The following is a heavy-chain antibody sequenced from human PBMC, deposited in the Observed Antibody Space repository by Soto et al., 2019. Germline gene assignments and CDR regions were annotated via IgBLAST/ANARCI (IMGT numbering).Heavy chain of an antibody. J-gene: IGHJ4*02. CDR1: GGTFSSYA. Sequence: QVQLVQSGAEVKKPGSSVKVSCKASGGTFSSYAISWVRQAPGQGLEWMGGIIPIFGTANYAQKFEGRVKITTDESTSTAYMELSSPRSEDTAVYYCAREQCSCASCYSGLYVYWGQGTLVTVSS. D-gene: IGHD2-15*01. V-gene: IGHV1-69*01. CDR3: AREQCSCASCYSGLYVY. CDR2: IIPIFGTA.